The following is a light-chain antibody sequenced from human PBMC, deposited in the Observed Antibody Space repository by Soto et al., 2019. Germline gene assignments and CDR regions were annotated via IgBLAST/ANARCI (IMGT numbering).Light chain of an antibody. V-gene: IGKV3-11*01. Sequence: DIQLTQSPATLSPSPGDGVTLSCRASRDVTASLAWYQHKPGQAPRLLMFDVSNVATGIPSRFSGSGSGTEFTLTISSLESDDFAAYYCQQCGYWRTFGHGTKVDIK. CDR3: QQCGYWRT. J-gene: IGKJ1*01. CDR1: RDVTAS. CDR2: DVS.